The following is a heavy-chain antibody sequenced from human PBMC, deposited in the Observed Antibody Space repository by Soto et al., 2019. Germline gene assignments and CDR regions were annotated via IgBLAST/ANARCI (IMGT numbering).Heavy chain of an antibody. D-gene: IGHD2-15*01. J-gene: IGHJ4*02. V-gene: IGHV3-21*01. Sequence: ESGGGLVKPGGSLRLSCAASGFTFSSYSMNWVRQAPGKGLEWVSSISSSSSYIYYADSVKGRFTISRDNAKNSLYLQMNSLRAEDTAVYYCARDPYCSGGSCYSVWGQGTLVTVSS. CDR2: ISSSSSYI. CDR1: GFTFSSYS. CDR3: ARDPYCSGGSCYSV.